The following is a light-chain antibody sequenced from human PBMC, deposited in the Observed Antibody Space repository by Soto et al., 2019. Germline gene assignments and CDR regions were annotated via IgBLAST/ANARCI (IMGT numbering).Light chain of an antibody. CDR1: QTIYNT. J-gene: IGKJ2*01. Sequence: DIVMTQAAATLSLCPGAIATLSCRAIQTIYNTLAWYQQKPGQAPRLLIYDASTRATGVPARFSGSGSGTDFTLTISSLQSEDFAVYYCQHYNYWPYTFGQGTKVDIK. V-gene: IGKV3-15*01. CDR2: DAS. CDR3: QHYNYWPYT.